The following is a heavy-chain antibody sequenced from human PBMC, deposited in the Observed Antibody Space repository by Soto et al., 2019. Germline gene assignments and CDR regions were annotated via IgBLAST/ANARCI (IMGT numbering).Heavy chain of an antibody. CDR1: GFTFSSYA. D-gene: IGHD6-25*01. Sequence: GGSLRLSCAASGFTFSSYAMSWVRQDPGKGLEWVSVMSGSGGGTYYADSVKGRFTISRDNSKNTLYLQMNSLRAEDTAVYFCAKDFYPHSSGWTLDYWGQGTLVTVSS. CDR2: MSGSGGGT. V-gene: IGHV3-23*01. CDR3: AKDFYPHSSGWTLDY. J-gene: IGHJ4*02.